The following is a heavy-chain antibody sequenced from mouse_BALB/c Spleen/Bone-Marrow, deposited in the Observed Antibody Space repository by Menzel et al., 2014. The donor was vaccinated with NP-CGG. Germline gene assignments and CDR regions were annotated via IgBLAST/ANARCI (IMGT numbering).Heavy chain of an antibody. CDR2: INPESNTI. V-gene: IGHV4-1*02. J-gene: IGHJ3*01. CDR3: ARLGYYGWFAY. CDR1: GFDFSRYW. D-gene: IGHD2-3*01. Sequence: EVKLPESGGGLVQPGGSLKLSCAASGFDFSRYWMSWVRQAPGKGLQWIGEINPESNTINYSPSLKDKFIISRDNAKNTLYLQMSKVKSEDAALYCCARLGYYGWFAYWGQGTLVTVSA.